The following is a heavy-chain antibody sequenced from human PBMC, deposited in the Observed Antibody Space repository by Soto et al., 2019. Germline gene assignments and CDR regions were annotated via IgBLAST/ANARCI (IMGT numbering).Heavy chain of an antibody. Sequence: ASVKVSCKASGYTFTSYGISWVRQAPGQGLEWMGWISAYNGNTNYAQNLQGRVTMTTDTSTSTAYMELRSLRSDDTAVYYCARDAIVVVVAANLWFDPWGQGTLVTVSS. V-gene: IGHV1-18*01. J-gene: IGHJ5*02. D-gene: IGHD2-15*01. CDR3: ARDAIVVVVAANLWFDP. CDR1: GYTFTSYG. CDR2: ISAYNGNT.